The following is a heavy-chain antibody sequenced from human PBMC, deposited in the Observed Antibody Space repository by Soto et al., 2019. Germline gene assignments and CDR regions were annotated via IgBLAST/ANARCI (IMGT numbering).Heavy chain of an antibody. Sequence: QVQLVQSGAEVKKPGASVKVSCKASGYPFTSYAMHWVRQAPGQRLEWMGWINAGNGNTKYSQKFQGRVTITRDTSASTAYIELSSLRSEDTAVYYCARDLSSCPARQAPDYYFDYGGQGTLVTVSS. D-gene: IGHD6-13*01. CDR1: GYPFTSYA. CDR3: ARDLSSCPARQAPDYYFDY. CDR2: INAGNGNT. J-gene: IGHJ4*02. V-gene: IGHV1-3*01.